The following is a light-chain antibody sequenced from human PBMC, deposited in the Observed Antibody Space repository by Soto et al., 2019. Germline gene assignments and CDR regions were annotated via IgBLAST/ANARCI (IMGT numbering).Light chain of an antibody. V-gene: IGKV4-1*01. CDR1: QSVLYSSNNKNY. Sequence: DIVMTQSPDSLAVSLGERATINCKSSQSVLYSSNNKNYLAWYQQKPGQPPKLLIYWASTRESGVPDRFSGGGSGTDFTLTIRSLQAEDVAGYYCQQYYSTPPVTFGPGTKVDIK. CDR3: QQYYSTPPVT. J-gene: IGKJ3*01. CDR2: WAS.